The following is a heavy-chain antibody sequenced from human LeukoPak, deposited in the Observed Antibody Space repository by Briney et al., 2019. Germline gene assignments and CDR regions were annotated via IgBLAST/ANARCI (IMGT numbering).Heavy chain of an antibody. Sequence: PGGSLRLSCAASGFTFSRYGFHWVRQAPGKGLEWVAFISDSGGDKWYADSVKGRLTISRDKSKNTVNLQMSSLRVEDTALYYCARDGGSESYAFDCWGQGTQVTVSS. CDR1: GFTFSRYG. J-gene: IGHJ4*02. CDR3: ARDGGSESYAFDC. D-gene: IGHD3-10*01. V-gene: IGHV3-30*02. CDR2: ISDSGGDK.